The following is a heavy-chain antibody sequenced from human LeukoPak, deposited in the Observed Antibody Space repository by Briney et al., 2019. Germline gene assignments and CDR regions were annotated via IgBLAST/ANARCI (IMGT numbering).Heavy chain of an antibody. CDR1: GGSISPYF. V-gene: IGHV4-59*01. J-gene: IGHJ6*02. CDR2: IHYSGST. D-gene: IGHD5-18*01. CDR3: ARGGTGYSSYYNMDV. Sequence: SETLSLTCTVSGGSISPYFWSWIRQPPGKGLEWIGYIHYSGSTNYNPSLKSRVTMAVDTSENQFSLNLSSVTTADTAVYYCARGGTGYSSYYNMDVWGQGTTVTVSS.